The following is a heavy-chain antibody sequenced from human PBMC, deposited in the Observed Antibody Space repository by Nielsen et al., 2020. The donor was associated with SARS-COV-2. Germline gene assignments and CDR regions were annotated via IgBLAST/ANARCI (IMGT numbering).Heavy chain of an antibody. CDR2: ISYDGSNK. D-gene: IGHD3-22*01. V-gene: IGHV3-30*04. Sequence: GESLKISCAASGFPFTSYPIHWVRQAPGKGLEWVAVISYDGSNKYYADSVKGRFTISRDNSKNTLYLQMNSLRAEDTAVYYCAKDYYDGSAYSHDYWGQGTLVTVSS. J-gene: IGHJ4*02. CDR1: GFPFTSYP. CDR3: AKDYYDGSAYSHDY.